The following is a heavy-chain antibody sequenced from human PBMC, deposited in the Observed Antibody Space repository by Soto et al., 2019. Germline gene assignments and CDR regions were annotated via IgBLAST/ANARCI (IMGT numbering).Heavy chain of an antibody. CDR3: AREGLYYDFWSGYRGGGCYFDL. CDR2: ISSSSSYI. D-gene: IGHD3-3*01. V-gene: IGHV3-21*01. J-gene: IGHJ2*01. CDR1: GFTFSRYS. Sequence: EVQLVESGGGLVQPGGSLRLSGAASGFTFSRYSMNWVRQAPGKGLEWASSISSSSSYIYYAASVKGRFTISRGNAKNALYLQLNRLRDEDTAVYYCAREGLYYDFWSGYRGGGCYFDLWGRGTLGTVSS.